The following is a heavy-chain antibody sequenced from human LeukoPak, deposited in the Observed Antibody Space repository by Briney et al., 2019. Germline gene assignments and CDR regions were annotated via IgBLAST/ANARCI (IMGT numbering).Heavy chain of an antibody. Sequence: PGGSLRLSCAASGFTFSSYSMNWVRQAPGKGLEWVSSISSSSSFIYYADSLKGRFTISRDNAKNSLYLQMNSLRAEDTAVYYCASSRGVITNWFDPWGQGTLVTVSS. J-gene: IGHJ5*02. CDR1: GFTFSSYS. CDR3: ASSRGVITNWFDP. D-gene: IGHD3-10*01. V-gene: IGHV3-21*01. CDR2: ISSSSSFI.